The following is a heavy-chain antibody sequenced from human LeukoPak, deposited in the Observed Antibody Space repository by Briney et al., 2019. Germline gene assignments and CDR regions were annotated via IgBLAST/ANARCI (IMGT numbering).Heavy chain of an antibody. CDR3: AKDTTAWWYHRAYMDV. CDR2: ISGSGGST. V-gene: IGHV3-23*01. J-gene: IGHJ6*03. CDR1: GFTFSSYA. Sequence: GGSLRLSCAASGFTFSSYAMSWVRQAPGKGLECVSIISGSGGSTYDADSVKGRFTISRDNSKNTLYLQMNSLRAEDTAVYFCAKDTTAWWYHRAYMDVWGKGTTVTVSS. D-gene: IGHD2-15*01.